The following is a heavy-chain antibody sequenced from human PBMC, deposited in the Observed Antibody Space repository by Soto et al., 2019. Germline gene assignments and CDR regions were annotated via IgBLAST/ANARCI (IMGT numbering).Heavy chain of an antibody. CDR1: GFSLSTSGVG. V-gene: IGHV2-5*02. D-gene: IGHD2-8*02. Sequence: QITLKESGPPLVKPTQTLTLTCTFSGFSLSTSGVGVGWIRQPPGKALEWLALIYWDDDKRYSPSLKSRLTINNDTAKNQVVLTMTNMDPVDTATYYCAHRMERYWFYYGMDVWGQGTTVTVSS. CDR2: IYWDDDK. J-gene: IGHJ6*02. CDR3: AHRMERYWFYYGMDV.